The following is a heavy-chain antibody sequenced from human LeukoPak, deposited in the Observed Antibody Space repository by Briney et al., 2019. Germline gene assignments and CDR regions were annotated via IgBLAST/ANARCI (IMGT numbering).Heavy chain of an antibody. CDR3: ARYDYGGNREYFQH. CDR2: ISQSETT. J-gene: IGHJ1*01. V-gene: IGHV4-4*02. D-gene: IGHD4-23*01. Sequence: SETLSLTCVVSGGSISSNNWWSWVRQPPGKGLEWVGEISQSETTNYNPSLKSRVTISVDTSKNQFSLKLSSVTAADTAVYYCARYDYGGNREYFQHWGQGTLVTVSS. CDR1: GGSISSNNW.